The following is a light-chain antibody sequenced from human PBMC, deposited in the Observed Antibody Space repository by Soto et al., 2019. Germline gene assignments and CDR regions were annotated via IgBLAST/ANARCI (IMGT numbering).Light chain of an antibody. CDR3: ISCTSVNIRCV. CDR2: EVS. CDR1: TSDVGAYNY. Sequence: QSALTQPASVSGSPGQSITISCTGSTSDVGAYNYVSWYKHHPGQAPQLMIYEVSNRPSGVSNRFSGSKSGNTASLTISGLQADDEGDYYCISCTSVNIRCVFGTGTKVTVL. J-gene: IGLJ1*01. V-gene: IGLV2-14*01.